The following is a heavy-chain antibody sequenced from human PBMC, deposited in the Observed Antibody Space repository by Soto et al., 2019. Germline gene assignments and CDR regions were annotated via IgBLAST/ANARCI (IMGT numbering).Heavy chain of an antibody. J-gene: IGHJ4*02. D-gene: IGHD6-13*01. CDR2: IYYSGST. CDR1: GGSISSSSYY. CDR3: ARGGNYSSRKLFDY. V-gene: IGHV4-39*07. Sequence: SETLSLTCTVSGGSISSSSYYWGWIRQPPGKGLEWIGSIYYSGSTNYNPSLKSRVTISVDTSKNQFSLKLSSVTAADTAVYYCARGGNYSSRKLFDYWGQGTLVTVSS.